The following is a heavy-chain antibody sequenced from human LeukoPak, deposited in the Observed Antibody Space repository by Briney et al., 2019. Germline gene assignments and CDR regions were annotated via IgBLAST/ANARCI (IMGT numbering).Heavy chain of an antibody. J-gene: IGHJ4*02. CDR2: IRYDGSNK. Sequence: PGGSLRLSCAASGFTFSSYGMHWVRQARGKGLEWVAFIRYDGSNKYYADSVKGRFTISRDNSKNTLYLQMNSLRAEDTAVYYCAKVLPPRGYSYGTDYWGQGTLVTVSS. CDR1: GFTFSSYG. V-gene: IGHV3-30*02. CDR3: AKVLPPRGYSYGTDY. D-gene: IGHD5-18*01.